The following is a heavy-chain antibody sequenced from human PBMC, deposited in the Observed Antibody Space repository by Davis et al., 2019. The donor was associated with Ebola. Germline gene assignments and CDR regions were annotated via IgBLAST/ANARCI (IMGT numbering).Heavy chain of an antibody. D-gene: IGHD6-13*01. CDR2: IIPIFGTA. CDR3: ARDSQQLVTFGPFDY. Sequence: SVKVSCKASGGTFSSYAISWVRQAPGQGLEWMGGIIPIFGTANYAQKFQGRVTITADESTSTAYMELSSLRSEDTAVYYCARDSQQLVTFGPFDYWGQGTLVTVSS. CDR1: GGTFSSYA. J-gene: IGHJ4*02. V-gene: IGHV1-69*13.